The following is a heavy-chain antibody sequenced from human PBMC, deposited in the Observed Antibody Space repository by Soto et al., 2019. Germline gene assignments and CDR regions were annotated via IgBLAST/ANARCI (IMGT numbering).Heavy chain of an antibody. Sequence: TLSLTCTVPSGSISSGCYDCSGLRQHPGKGLEWIGYIYYSGSTYYNPSLKSRVTISVDTSKNQFSLKLSSVTAADTAVYYCARGASTGYYYNIFDYWGQGTLVTVSS. J-gene: IGHJ4*02. V-gene: IGHV4-31*03. D-gene: IGHD3-22*01. CDR3: ARGASTGYYYNIFDY. CDR2: IYYSGST. CDR1: SGSISSGCYD.